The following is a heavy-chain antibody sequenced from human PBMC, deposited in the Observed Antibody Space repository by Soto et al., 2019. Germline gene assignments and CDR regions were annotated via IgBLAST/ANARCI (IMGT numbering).Heavy chain of an antibody. D-gene: IGHD3-10*01. J-gene: IGHJ4*02. V-gene: IGHV4-30-4*01. CDR3: ARDYASGSGPEY. Sequence: QVQLQESGPGLVKPSQTLSLTCTVSGGSISSGDYYWSWIRQPPGKGLEWIGYIYYSGTAYYSPYLKSRVTISADRSKNQFSLRLTSVTAADTAVYYCARDYASGSGPEYWGQGTLVTVSS. CDR2: IYYSGTA. CDR1: GGSISSGDYY.